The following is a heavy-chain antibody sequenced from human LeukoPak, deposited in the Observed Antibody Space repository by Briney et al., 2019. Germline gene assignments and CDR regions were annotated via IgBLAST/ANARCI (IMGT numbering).Heavy chain of an antibody. V-gene: IGHV4-39*01. CDR1: GGSISSSSYY. D-gene: IGHD3-22*01. CDR3: XRRHYYDISYFDY. J-gene: IGHJ4*02. Sequence: SETLSLTCTVSGGSISSSSYYWGWIRQPPGKGLEWIGSIYYSGCTYYNPSLKSRVTISVDTSKNQFSLKLSSVTAADTAVYXXXRRHYYDISYFDYWGQGTLVTVSS. CDR2: IYYSGCT.